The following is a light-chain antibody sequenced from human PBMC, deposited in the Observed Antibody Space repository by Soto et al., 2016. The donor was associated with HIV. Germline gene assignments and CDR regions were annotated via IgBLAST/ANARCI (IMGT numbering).Light chain of an antibody. CDR1: QSLLHSDGKTY. CDR3: MQNMQLPWT. J-gene: IGKJ1*01. CDR2: EVS. V-gene: IGKV2D-29*01. Sequence: DIVMTQTPLSLSVTPEQPASISCKSSQSLLHSDGKTYLYWYLQKPGQPPHLLIYEVSNRFSEVPDKFSGSGSGTHFTLNISRVEAEDVGIYYCMQNMQLPWTFGQGTKVEIK.